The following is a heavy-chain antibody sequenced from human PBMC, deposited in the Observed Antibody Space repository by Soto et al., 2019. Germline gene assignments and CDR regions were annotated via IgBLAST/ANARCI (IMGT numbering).Heavy chain of an antibody. Sequence: PSQTLSLTCAISGDSVSSNSAAWNWIRQSPSRGLEWLGRTYYRSKWYNDYAVSVKSRITINPDTSKNQFSLQLNSVTPEDTAVYYCLGQWLVPGYYYYGMDVWGQGTTVTVSS. V-gene: IGHV6-1*01. CDR2: TYYRSKWYN. J-gene: IGHJ6*02. CDR3: LGQWLVPGYYYYGMDV. D-gene: IGHD6-19*01. CDR1: GDSVSSNSAA.